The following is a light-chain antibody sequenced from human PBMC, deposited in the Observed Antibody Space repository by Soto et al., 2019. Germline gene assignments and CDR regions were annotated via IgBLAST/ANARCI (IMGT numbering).Light chain of an antibody. Sequence: EIVLTQSPGTLSLTPGERATLSCRARQSVSNNYLAGYQKKPGQAPRLLIYSASNRATGIPDRFSGSGSGTDFPLPISRLEPEDFAVYYSPQYGSSGTFGQGTKVHI. CDR2: SAS. CDR1: QSVSNNY. V-gene: IGKV3-20*01. CDR3: PQYGSSGT. J-gene: IGKJ1*01.